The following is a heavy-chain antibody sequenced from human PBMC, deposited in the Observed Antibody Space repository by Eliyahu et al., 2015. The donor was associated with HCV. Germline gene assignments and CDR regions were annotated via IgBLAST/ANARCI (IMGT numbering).Heavy chain of an antibody. CDR1: GFTFGDYA. J-gene: IGHJ4*02. Sequence: EVQLVESGGGLVQPGRSLRLSCTASGFTFGDYAMSWFRQAPGKGLGWVGFIRSKAYGGTTEYAASVKGRFTISRDDSKSIAYLQMNSLKTEDTAVYYCTRDRDSIVGARFDYWGQGTLVTVSS. D-gene: IGHD1-26*01. CDR3: TRDRDSIVGARFDY. CDR2: IRSKAYGGTT. V-gene: IGHV3-49*03.